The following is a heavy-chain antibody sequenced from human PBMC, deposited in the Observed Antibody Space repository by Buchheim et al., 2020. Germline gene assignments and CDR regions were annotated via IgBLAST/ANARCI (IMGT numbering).Heavy chain of an antibody. J-gene: IGHJ6*02. CDR3: ARGRCSGSSCYHYYYYGMDV. CDR2: INHSGST. CDR1: GGSFSGYY. D-gene: IGHD2-15*01. Sequence: QVQLQQWGAGLLKPSETLSLTCAVYGGSFSGYYWSWIRQPPGKGLEWIGEINHSGSTNYNPSLKSRVTISVDTSQNQFSLKLSSVTAADTAVYYCARGRCSGSSCYHYYYYGMDVWGQGTT. V-gene: IGHV4-34*01.